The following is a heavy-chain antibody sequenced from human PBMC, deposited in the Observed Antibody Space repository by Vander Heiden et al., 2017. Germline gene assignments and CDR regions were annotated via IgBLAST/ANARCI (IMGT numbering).Heavy chain of an antibody. CDR2: INQDGSAK. CDR1: GLTCGTNW. CDR3: ARIYCGSLGCYYDY. Sequence: EVQLVESGGGLVRPGGSLSHSCAASGLTCGTNWMRWVRQAPGEGVEWVANINQDGSAKYYVDSVKGRFTISRDNAKNSLYLQMNSLRAEDTAVYYCARIYCGSLGCYYDYWGQGTLVTVSS. V-gene: IGHV3-7*01. J-gene: IGHJ4*02. D-gene: IGHD2-2*01.